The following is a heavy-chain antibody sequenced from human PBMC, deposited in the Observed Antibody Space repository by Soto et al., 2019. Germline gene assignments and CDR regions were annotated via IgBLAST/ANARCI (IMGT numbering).Heavy chain of an antibody. CDR1: GGSITSSSHY. Sequence: QLQLQESGPGLVKPSETLSLTCTVSGGSITSSSHYWGWIRQPPGKGLEWIGSIYYSGSTYYNPSLKSRVTISVDTSKNQFSLKLSSVTAADTAVYYCVRRFEYFHHWGQGTLVTVSS. CDR2: IYYSGST. V-gene: IGHV4-39*01. CDR3: VRRFEYFHH. J-gene: IGHJ1*01.